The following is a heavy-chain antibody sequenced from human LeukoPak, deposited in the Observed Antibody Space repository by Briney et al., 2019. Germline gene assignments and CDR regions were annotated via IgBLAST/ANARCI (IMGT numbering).Heavy chain of an antibody. Sequence: GGSLRLSCAASGFTVSSNYMSWVRQAPGKGLEWVSVFYSGGSTYYADSVKGRFTISRDNSKNTLYLQMNSLRAEDTAVYYCASCRGQPVIYYYGMDVWGKGTTVTVSS. CDR1: GFTVSSNY. CDR2: FYSGGST. D-gene: IGHD6-13*01. CDR3: ASCRGQPVIYYYGMDV. J-gene: IGHJ6*04. V-gene: IGHV3-53*01.